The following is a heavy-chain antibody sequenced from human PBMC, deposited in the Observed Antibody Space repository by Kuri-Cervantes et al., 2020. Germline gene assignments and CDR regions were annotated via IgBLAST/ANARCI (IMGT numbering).Heavy chain of an antibody. CDR1: GFTFSSYA. D-gene: IGHD5-12*01. V-gene: IGHV3-23*01. CDR2: ISGSGGST. CDR3: TTGRYSGYDYFDY. J-gene: IGHJ4*02. Sequence: GESLKISCAASGFTFSSYAMSWVRQAPGKGLEWVSAISGSGGSTYYADSVKGRFTISRDNSKNTLYLQMNSLKTEDTAVYYCTTGRYSGYDYFDYWGQGTLVTVSS.